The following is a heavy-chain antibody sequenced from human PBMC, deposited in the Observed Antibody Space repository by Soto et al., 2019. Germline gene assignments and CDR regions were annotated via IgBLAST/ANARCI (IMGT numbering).Heavy chain of an antibody. CDR2: LYYSGNT. Sequence: QLQLQESGPGLVKPLETLSLTCTVSGGSISSSTYYWGWIRQPPGKGLDWIGNLYYSGNTYYAPSLKSRVTISVYSSKNQFSLKLNSETAADTAVYYCARGLTNSLYYFDYWGQGTLVTVSS. D-gene: IGHD5-18*01. CDR1: GGSISSSTYY. J-gene: IGHJ4*02. V-gene: IGHV4-39*01. CDR3: ARGLTNSLYYFDY.